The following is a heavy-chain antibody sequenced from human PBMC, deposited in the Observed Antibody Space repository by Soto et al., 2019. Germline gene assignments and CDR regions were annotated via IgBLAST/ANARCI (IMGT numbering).Heavy chain of an antibody. Sequence: QVQLVESGGGVVQPGRSLRLSCAASGFTFSSYGMHWVRQAPGKGLEWVAVISYDGSNKYYADSVKGRFTIYRDNSKNTLYLQMNSLRAEDTAVYYCAKDLGSGYDGPDYWGQGTLVTVSS. CDR3: AKDLGSGYDGPDY. J-gene: IGHJ4*02. CDR2: ISYDGSNK. D-gene: IGHD5-12*01. CDR1: GFTFSSYG. V-gene: IGHV3-30*18.